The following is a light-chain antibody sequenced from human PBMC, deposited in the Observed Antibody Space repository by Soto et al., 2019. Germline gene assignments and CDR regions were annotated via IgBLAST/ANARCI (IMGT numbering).Light chain of an antibody. CDR3: QQYDNITPYT. CDR2: DAS. CDR1: QDISNY. V-gene: IGKV1-33*01. Sequence: DIQMTQSPSSLSASVGDRVTITGQASQDISNYLNWYQQKPLKAPKLLIYDASNLETGVPSRFSGSGSGTDFTFTIRSLQPQDIATYSCQQYDNITPYTFGQGTKLEIK. J-gene: IGKJ2*01.